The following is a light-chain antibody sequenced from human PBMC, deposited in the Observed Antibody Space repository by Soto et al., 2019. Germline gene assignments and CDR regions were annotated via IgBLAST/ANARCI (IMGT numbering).Light chain of an antibody. CDR1: QSVSNN. Sequence: EIVMTQSPATLSVSPGERATLSCRASQSVSNNLAWYQKKPGQAPRLLIYGASTRAPGIPAGFSGSGSGTEFTLAISSLQSEDFAVYYCQQYNDWWTFGQGTRVEIK. V-gene: IGKV3-15*01. CDR3: QQYNDWWT. CDR2: GAS. J-gene: IGKJ1*01.